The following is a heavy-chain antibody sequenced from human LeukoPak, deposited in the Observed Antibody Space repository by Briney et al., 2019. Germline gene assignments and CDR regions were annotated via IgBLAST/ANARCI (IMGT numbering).Heavy chain of an antibody. Sequence: ASVKVSCKASGYTFTGYYMHWVRQAPGQGLEWMGWINPNSGGTNYAQKFQGRVTMTRDTSISTAYMELSRLRSDDTAVYYCARISSGWYFGGFDYWGQGTLVTVSS. J-gene: IGHJ4*02. D-gene: IGHD6-19*01. CDR1: GYTFTGYY. CDR3: ARISSGWYFGGFDY. CDR2: INPNSGGT. V-gene: IGHV1-2*02.